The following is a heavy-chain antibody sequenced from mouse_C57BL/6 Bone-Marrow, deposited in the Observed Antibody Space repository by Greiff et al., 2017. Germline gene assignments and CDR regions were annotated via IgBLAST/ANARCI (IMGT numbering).Heavy chain of an antibody. Sequence: EVMLVESGGGLVQPGGSLKLSCAASGFTFSDYGMAWVRQAPRKGPEWVAFISNLAYSIYYADTVTGRFTISRENAKNTLYLEMSSLRSEDTAMYYCARHDGYEGFAYWGQGTLVTVSA. D-gene: IGHD2-2*01. CDR1: GFTFSDYG. V-gene: IGHV5-15*01. J-gene: IGHJ3*01. CDR3: ARHDGYEGFAY. CDR2: ISNLAYSI.